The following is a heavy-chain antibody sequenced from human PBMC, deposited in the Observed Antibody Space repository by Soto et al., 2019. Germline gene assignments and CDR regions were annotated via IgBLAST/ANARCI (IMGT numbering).Heavy chain of an antibody. CDR2: IGSSSSYI. J-gene: IGHJ3*02. D-gene: IGHD3-22*01. Sequence: GGSLRLSCAASGFTFSSYSMNWVRQAPGKGLEWVSSIGSSSSYIYYADSVKGRFTISRDNAKNSLYLQMNSLRAEDTAVYYCARGYHYYDSSGYDKWDAFDIWGQGTMVTVSS. CDR3: ARGYHYYDSSGYDKWDAFDI. CDR1: GFTFSSYS. V-gene: IGHV3-21*01.